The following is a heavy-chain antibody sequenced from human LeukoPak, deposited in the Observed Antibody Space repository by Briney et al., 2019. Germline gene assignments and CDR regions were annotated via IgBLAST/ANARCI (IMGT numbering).Heavy chain of an antibody. CDR3: ARDIVAGCDS. V-gene: IGHV6-1*01. J-gene: IGHJ4*02. Sequence: SQTLSLTCDISGDSVSANAWTWIRQSPLRGLEWLGRTYYKSTWHNEYALSLRGRITIRPDTSKNQFSLHLTSVTPDDTAVYFCARDIVAGCDSWGQRTLVTVSS. CDR2: TYYKSTWHN. D-gene: IGHD3-22*01. CDR1: GDSVSANA.